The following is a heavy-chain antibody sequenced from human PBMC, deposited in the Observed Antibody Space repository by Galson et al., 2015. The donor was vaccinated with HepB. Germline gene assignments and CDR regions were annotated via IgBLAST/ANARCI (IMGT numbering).Heavy chain of an antibody. CDR3: ARAAIAAAPGAFDI. Sequence: SLRLSCAASGFTFSSYSMNWVRQAPGKGLEWVSSISSSSSYIYYADSVKGRFTISRDNAKNSLYLQMNSLRAEDTAVYYCARAAIAAAPGAFDIWGQGTMVTVSS. D-gene: IGHD6-13*01. J-gene: IGHJ3*02. CDR1: GFTFSSYS. V-gene: IGHV3-21*01. CDR2: ISSSSSYI.